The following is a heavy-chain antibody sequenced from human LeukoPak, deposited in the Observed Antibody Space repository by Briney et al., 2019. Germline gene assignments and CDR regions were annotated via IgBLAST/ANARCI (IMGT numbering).Heavy chain of an antibody. Sequence: ASETLSLTCAVYGGSFSGYYWSWIRQPPGKGLEWIGEINHSGSTNYNPSLKSRVTISVDTSKNQFSLKLSSVTAADTAVYYCARRLRYFDWYMTFDPWGQGTLVTVSS. CDR1: GGSFSGYY. CDR3: ARRLRYFDWYMTFDP. CDR2: INHSGST. D-gene: IGHD3-9*01. J-gene: IGHJ5*02. V-gene: IGHV4-34*01.